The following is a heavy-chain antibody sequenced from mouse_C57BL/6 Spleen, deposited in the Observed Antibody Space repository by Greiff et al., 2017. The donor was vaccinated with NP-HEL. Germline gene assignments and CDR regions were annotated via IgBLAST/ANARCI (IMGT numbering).Heavy chain of an antibody. J-gene: IGHJ2*01. CDR2: ISDGGSYT. V-gene: IGHV5-4*01. Sequence: EVHLVESGGGLVKPGGSLKLSCAASGFTFSSYAMSWVRQTPEQRLEWVATISDGGSYTYYPDNVKGRFTISRDNAKNNLYLQMSHLKSEDTAMYYCARGTFFDYWGQGTTLTVSS. CDR3: ARGTFFDY. CDR1: GFTFSSYA.